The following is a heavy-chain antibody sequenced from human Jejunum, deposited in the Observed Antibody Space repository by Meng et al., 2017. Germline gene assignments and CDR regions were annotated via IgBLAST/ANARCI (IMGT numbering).Heavy chain of an antibody. CDR1: GYSISSTYYY. Sequence: QVQLQESGPGLVKPSETLSLTCAVSGYSISSTYYYWDWVRQPPGKGLEWIGSIFYSRSASYNPSLKSRVTISVDTSKNQFSLNLRAVAAADTAVYYCARAKVTPMGYWFDPWGQGTLVTVSS. V-gene: IGHV4-39*01. CDR3: ARAKVTPMGYWFDP. D-gene: IGHD2-21*02. J-gene: IGHJ5*02. CDR2: IFYSRSA.